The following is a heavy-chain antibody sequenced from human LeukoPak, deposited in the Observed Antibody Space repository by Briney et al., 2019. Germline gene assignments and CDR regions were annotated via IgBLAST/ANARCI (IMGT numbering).Heavy chain of an antibody. V-gene: IGHV4-59*01. D-gene: IGHD3-10*01. CDR1: GGSISSYY. CDR3: ARETLEYGSGSNNWFDP. Sequence: KASETLSLTCTVSGGSISSYYWSWIRQPPGKGLEWIGYIYYSGSTNYNPSLKSRVTISVDTSKIQFSLKLSSVTAADTAVYYCARETLEYGSGSNNWFDPWGQGTLVTVSS. CDR2: IYYSGST. J-gene: IGHJ5*02.